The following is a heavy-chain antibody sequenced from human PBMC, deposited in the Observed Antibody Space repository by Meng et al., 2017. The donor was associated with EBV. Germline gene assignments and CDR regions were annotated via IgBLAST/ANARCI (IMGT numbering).Heavy chain of an antibody. CDR2: IYHSGST. CDR3: ARDKGSGAHDAFDI. Sequence: QVQLQESGPXLGKPXXXLSLTCAVSGGSISSSNWWSWVRQPPGKGLEWIGEIYHSGSTNYNPSLKSRVTISVDKSKNQFSLKLSSVTAADTAVYYCARDKGSGAHDAFDIWGQGTMVTVSS. CDR1: GGSISSSNW. J-gene: IGHJ3*02. D-gene: IGHD1-26*01. V-gene: IGHV4-4*02.